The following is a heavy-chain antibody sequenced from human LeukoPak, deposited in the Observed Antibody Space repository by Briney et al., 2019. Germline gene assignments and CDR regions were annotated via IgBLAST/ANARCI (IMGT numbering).Heavy chain of an antibody. D-gene: IGHD5-24*01. CDR3: ARARGDGCQWYFDL. J-gene: IGHJ2*01. V-gene: IGHV3-7*01. Sequence: PGGSLRLSCAASGFTFSSYWMNWVRQAPGKGLEWVANIKQDGSEKHYVDFVKGRFTISRDNDKNSLDLQMNSLRAEDTAMYYCARARGDGCQWYFDLWGRGTLVTVSS. CDR2: IKQDGSEK. CDR1: GFTFSSYW.